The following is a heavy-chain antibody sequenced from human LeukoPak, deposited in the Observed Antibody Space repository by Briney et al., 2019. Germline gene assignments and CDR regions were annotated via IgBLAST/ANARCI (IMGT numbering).Heavy chain of an antibody. CDR2: ISSSSSYI. CDR3: ARGMTTVTTWFDP. V-gene: IGHV3-21*01. D-gene: IGHD4-17*01. J-gene: IGHJ5*02. CDR1: GFTFSSYA. Sequence: GGSLRLSCAASGFTFSSYAMSWVRQAPGKGLEWVSSISSSSSYIYYADSVRGRFTISRDNAKNSLYLQMNSLGAEDTAVYYCARGMTTVTTWFDPWGQGTLVAVSS.